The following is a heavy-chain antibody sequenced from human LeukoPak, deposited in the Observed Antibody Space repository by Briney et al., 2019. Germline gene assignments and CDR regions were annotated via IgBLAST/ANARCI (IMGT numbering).Heavy chain of an antibody. CDR1: GFTFSSYA. CDR3: ARVECSGGSCYLSDYYYYYMDV. D-gene: IGHD2-15*01. V-gene: IGHV3-23*01. Sequence: PGGSLRLSCAASGFTFSSYAMSWVRQAPGKGLEWVSAISGSGGSTYYADSVKGRFTISRDNSKNTLYLQMNSLRAEDTAVYYCARVECSGGSCYLSDYYYYYMDVWGKGTTVTVSS. J-gene: IGHJ6*03. CDR2: ISGSGGST.